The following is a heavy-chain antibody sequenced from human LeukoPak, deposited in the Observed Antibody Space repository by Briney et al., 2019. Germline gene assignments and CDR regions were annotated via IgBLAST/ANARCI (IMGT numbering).Heavy chain of an antibody. CDR2: INTNTGNP. CDR3: ARVYDYVWGSSRGAFDI. D-gene: IGHD3-16*01. CDR1: GYTFTSYA. V-gene: IGHV7-4-1*02. J-gene: IGHJ3*02. Sequence: ASVKVSCKASGYTFTSYAMNWVRQAPGQGLEWMGWINTNTGNPTYAQGFTGRFVFSLDTSVSTAYLQISSLKAEDTAVYYCARVYDYVWGSSRGAFDIWGQGTMVTVSS.